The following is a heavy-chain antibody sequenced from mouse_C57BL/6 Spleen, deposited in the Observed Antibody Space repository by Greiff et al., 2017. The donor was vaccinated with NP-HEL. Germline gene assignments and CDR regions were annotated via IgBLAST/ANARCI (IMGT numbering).Heavy chain of an antibody. J-gene: IGHJ4*01. CDR2: IHPNSGST. Sequence: QVQLQQPGAELVKPGASVKLSCKASGYTFTSYWMHWVKQRPGQGLEWIGMIHPNSGSTNYNEKFKSKATLTVDKSSSTAYMQLSSLTSDDSAVYYCASEGSMVTTKGYYAMDYWGQGTSVTVSS. CDR1: GYTFTSYW. D-gene: IGHD2-2*01. V-gene: IGHV1-64*01. CDR3: ASEGSMVTTKGYYAMDY.